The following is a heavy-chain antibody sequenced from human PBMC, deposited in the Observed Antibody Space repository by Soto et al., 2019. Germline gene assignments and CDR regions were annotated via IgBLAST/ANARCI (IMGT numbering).Heavy chain of an antibody. V-gene: IGHV1-8*01. CDR3: ARALRDCSSGSCNYSFDN. Sequence: QVQLAQSGAEVKKPGASVKVSCKASGYTFANYDINWVRQATGQGLEWMGWMNPTTGNTGYAQKFQGRVIMSRNTSIRTAYMELTSLRSEDTAVYYCARALRDCSSGSCNYSFDNWGQGTLVTVSS. J-gene: IGHJ4*02. CDR2: MNPTTGNT. CDR1: GYTFANYD. D-gene: IGHD2-15*01.